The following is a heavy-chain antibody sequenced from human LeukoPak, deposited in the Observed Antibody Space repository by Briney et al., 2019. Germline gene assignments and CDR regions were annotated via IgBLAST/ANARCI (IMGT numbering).Heavy chain of an antibody. J-gene: IGHJ4*02. Sequence: ASVTVSCMPSGYTFTGYYMHWVRQAPGQGLEWMGWINPNSGGTNYAQKFQGRVTMTRDTSISTAYMELSRLRSDDTAVYYCARVVRARDYGACGYWGQGTLVTVSS. CDR3: ARVVRARDYGACGY. CDR1: GYTFTGYY. CDR2: INPNSGGT. D-gene: IGHD4-17*01. V-gene: IGHV1-2*02.